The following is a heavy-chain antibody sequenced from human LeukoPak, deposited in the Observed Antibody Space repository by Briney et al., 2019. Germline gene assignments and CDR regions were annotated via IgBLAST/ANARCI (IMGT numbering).Heavy chain of an antibody. CDR1: GGSISSGGYY. CDR2: IYYSGST. D-gene: IGHD3-10*01. CDR3: ARQTRGVTLDY. V-gene: IGHV4-31*03. Sequence: SETLSLTCTVSGGSISSGGYYWSWIRQHLGKGLEWIGYIYYSGSTYYNPSLKSRVTISVDTSKNQFSLKLSSVTAAGTAVYYCARQTRGVTLDYWGQGTLVTVSS. J-gene: IGHJ4*02.